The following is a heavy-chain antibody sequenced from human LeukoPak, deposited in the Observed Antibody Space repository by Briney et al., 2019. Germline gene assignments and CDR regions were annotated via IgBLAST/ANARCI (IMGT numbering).Heavy chain of an antibody. CDR1: GYGFTSYW. V-gene: IGHV5-51*01. Sequence: GESLKISCKGSGYGFTSYWIGWVRQMPGKGLEWMGIIYPGDSDTRYSPSFQGQVTISADKSISTAYLQWSSLKASDTAMYYCARFLGDSSGYYLGAFDIWGQGTMVTVSS. CDR3: ARFLGDSSGYYLGAFDI. D-gene: IGHD3-22*01. J-gene: IGHJ3*02. CDR2: IYPGDSDT.